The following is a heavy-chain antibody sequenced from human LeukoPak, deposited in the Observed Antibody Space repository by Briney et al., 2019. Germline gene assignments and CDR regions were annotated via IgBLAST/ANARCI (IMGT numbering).Heavy chain of an antibody. CDR1: GGSISSGDYY. Sequence: SETLSLTCTVSGGSISSGDYYWSWIRQPPGKGLEWIGCIYYSGSTYYNPSLKSRVTISVDTSKNQFSLKLSSVTAADTAVYYCARGMAVEGYCSGGSCYYFDYWGQGTLVTVSS. D-gene: IGHD2-15*01. V-gene: IGHV4-30-4*01. CDR2: IYYSGST. CDR3: ARGMAVEGYCSGGSCYYFDY. J-gene: IGHJ4*02.